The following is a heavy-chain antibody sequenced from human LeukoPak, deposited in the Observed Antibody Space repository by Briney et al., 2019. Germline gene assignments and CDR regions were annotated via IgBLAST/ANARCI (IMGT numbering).Heavy chain of an antibody. J-gene: IGHJ4*02. D-gene: IGHD2-21*02. CDR3: VRHCGGGCWLIDY. CDR2: VSNSGNP. V-gene: IGHV4-59*01. Sequence: SETLSFTCTVSGGSISSYYWSWLRHPSGKGLEWIGFVSNSGNPTHNPSLKSRVTISEDTAKNQVSLKLTSVTAADTAVYYCVRHCGGGCWLIDYWGQGTLVTVSS. CDR1: GGSISSYY.